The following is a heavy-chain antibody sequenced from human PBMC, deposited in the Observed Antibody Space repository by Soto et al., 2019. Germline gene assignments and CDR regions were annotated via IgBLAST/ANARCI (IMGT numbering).Heavy chain of an antibody. Sequence: QVRLVQSGAEVKKPGSSVKVSCKGSGGTFTSYIITWVRHAPGQGLEWVGGIVPKFGTTNYAQKFQGRVTFTADESSILIDLELRTQRSEDTGVYYCARGRDDRFGRHYFGLDVW. CDR1: GGTFTSYI. D-gene: IGHD1-1*01. V-gene: IGHV1-69*12. J-gene: IGHJ6*01. CDR2: IVPKFGTT. CDR3: ARGRDDRFGRHYFGLDV.